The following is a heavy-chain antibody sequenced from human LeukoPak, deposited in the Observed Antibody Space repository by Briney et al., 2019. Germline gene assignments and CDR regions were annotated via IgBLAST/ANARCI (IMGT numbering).Heavy chain of an antibody. CDR2: ISSSSSYI. CDR3: ATSSAAGSSYYYYYYMDV. CDR1: GFTFSSYS. V-gene: IGHV3-21*01. J-gene: IGHJ6*03. D-gene: IGHD6-13*01. Sequence: PGGSLRLSCAASGFTFSSYSMNWVRQAPGKGLEWVSSISSSSSYIYYADSVKGRFTISRDNAKNSLYLQMNSLRAEDTAVYYCATSSAAGSSYYYYYYMDVWGKGTTVTVSS.